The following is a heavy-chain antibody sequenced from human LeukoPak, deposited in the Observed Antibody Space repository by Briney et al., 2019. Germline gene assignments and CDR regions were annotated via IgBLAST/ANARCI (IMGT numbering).Heavy chain of an antibody. Sequence: GGSLRLSSAPSGFTFSTYSTNWVRQAPGKGLEWVSPISSTSAYTYYARSVKGRFTISRDNAKNSLYLHMNSLRAEDTAVYSFARDSQTRGAFEFWGEGTVFSVSS. J-gene: IGHJ3*01. CDR3: ARDSQTRGAFEF. CDR2: ISSTSAYT. V-gene: IGHV3-21*06. CDR1: GFTFSTYS.